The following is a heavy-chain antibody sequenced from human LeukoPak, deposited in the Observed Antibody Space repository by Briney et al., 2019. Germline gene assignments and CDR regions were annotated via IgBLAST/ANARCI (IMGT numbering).Heavy chain of an antibody. CDR2: ISSSGSTI. CDR1: GFTFSSYE. Sequence: PGGSLRLSCAASGFTFSSYEMNWVRQAPGKGLEWVSYISSSGSTIYYADSVKGRFTISRDNAKNSLYLQMNSLRAEDSAVYYCARVSTGGWFGELLYPTPLEDYWGQGTLVTVSS. CDR3: ARVSTGGWFGELLYPTPLEDY. J-gene: IGHJ4*02. D-gene: IGHD3-10*01. V-gene: IGHV3-48*03.